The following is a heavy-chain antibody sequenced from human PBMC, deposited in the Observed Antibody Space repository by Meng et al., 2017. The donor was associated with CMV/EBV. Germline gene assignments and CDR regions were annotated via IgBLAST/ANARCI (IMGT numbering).Heavy chain of an antibody. V-gene: IGHV1-69*02. J-gene: IGHJ6*02. CDR1: GGTFSSYT. CDR3: ARVGSAYCSSTSCEFGVRYYYGMDV. Sequence: SVKVSCKASGGTFSSYTISWVRQAPGQGLEWMGRIIPILGIANYAQKFQGRVTITADKSTSTAYMELSGLRSEDTAVYYCARVGSAYCSSTSCEFGVRYYYGMDVWGQGTTVTVSS. D-gene: IGHD2-2*01. CDR2: IIPILGIA.